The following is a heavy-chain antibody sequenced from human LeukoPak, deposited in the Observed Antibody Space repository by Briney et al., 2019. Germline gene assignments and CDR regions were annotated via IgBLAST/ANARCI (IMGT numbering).Heavy chain of an antibody. D-gene: IGHD4-23*01. CDR3: ARDNSVEDTAWWFDP. CDR2: INPNSGGT. CDR1: GYTFTGYY. J-gene: IGHJ5*02. V-gene: IGHV1-2*02. Sequence: ASVKVSCKASGYTFTGYYMHWVRQAPGQGLEWMGWINPNSGGTNYAQKFQGRVTMTRDMSTSTDCMELSSLRSEDTAVYYCARDNSVEDTAWWFDPWGPGTLVTVSS.